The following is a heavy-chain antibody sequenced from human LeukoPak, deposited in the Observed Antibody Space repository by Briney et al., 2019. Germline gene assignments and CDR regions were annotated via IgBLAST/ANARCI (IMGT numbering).Heavy chain of an antibody. J-gene: IGHJ2*01. CDR1: GGSFSGYY. CDR2: INHSGGT. Sequence: PSETLSLTCAVYGGSFSGYYWSWIRQPPGKGLEWIGEINHSGGTNYNPSLKSRVTISVDTSKNQFSLKLSSVTAADTAVYYCARDESHWYFDLWGRGTLVTVSS. CDR3: ARDESHWYFDL. V-gene: IGHV4-34*01.